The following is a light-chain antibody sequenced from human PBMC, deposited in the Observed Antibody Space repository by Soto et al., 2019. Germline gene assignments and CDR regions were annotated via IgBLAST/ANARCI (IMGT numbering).Light chain of an antibody. CDR2: HVS. V-gene: IGKV2-24*01. CDR3: MQSTQFPLT. J-gene: IGKJ4*01. CDR1: QSLVHSDGNTY. Sequence: EIVMTQNPLSSTVTLGQPASISCRSSQSLVHSDGNTYFNCLHXGQGRSYSPXIYHVSDRFSGVPDRFTGSGEETPGTMRISRVEAEDVGTYDCMQSTQFPLTFGGGTKVDIK.